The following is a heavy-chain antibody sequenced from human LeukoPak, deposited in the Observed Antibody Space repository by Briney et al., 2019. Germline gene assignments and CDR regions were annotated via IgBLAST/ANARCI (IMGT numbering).Heavy chain of an antibody. CDR2: FDPEDGET. CDR3: ATGSSDSGDWYYYYYMDV. J-gene: IGHJ6*03. D-gene: IGHD2-21*01. Sequence: ASVKVSCKVSGYILTELSMRWVRQAPGKGLEWMGGFDPEDGETIYAQKFQGRVTMTEDTSTDTAYMELSSLRSEDTAVYYCATGSSDSGDWYYYYYMDVWGKGTTVTVSS. V-gene: IGHV1-24*01. CDR1: GYILTELS.